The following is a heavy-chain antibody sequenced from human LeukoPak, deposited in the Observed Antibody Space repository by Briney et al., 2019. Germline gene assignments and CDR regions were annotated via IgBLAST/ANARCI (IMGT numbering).Heavy chain of an antibody. V-gene: IGHV4-59*08. CDR1: GGSISNYY. D-gene: IGHD5-24*01. J-gene: IGHJ4*02. CDR2: IYNSGST. CDR3: ARHGGGYSFDY. Sequence: PSETLSLTCSVYGGSISNYYWSWIRQPPGKGVEWIGYIYNSGSTNYNPSLKSRVTISVDTSKNQFSLKVSSVTAADTAVYYCARHGGGYSFDYWGQGTLVTVSS.